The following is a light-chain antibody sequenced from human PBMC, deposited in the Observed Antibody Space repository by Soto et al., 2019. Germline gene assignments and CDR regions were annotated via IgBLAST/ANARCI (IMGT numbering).Light chain of an antibody. J-gene: IGKJ1*01. V-gene: IGKV1-5*01. CDR3: QQYNSYRT. CDR2: DAS. Sequence: DIQMTQPPSTLSASVGDRVTITCRASQSISSWLAWYQQKPGKAPKLLIYDASSLESGVPSRFSGSGSGTEFTPTISSLQPDDFATYYCQQYNSYRTCGQGTKVDIK. CDR1: QSISSW.